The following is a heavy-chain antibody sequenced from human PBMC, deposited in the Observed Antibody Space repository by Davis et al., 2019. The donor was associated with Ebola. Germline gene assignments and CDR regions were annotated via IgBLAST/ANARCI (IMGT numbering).Heavy chain of an antibody. D-gene: IGHD6-13*01. CDR3: ARHRGYSSSWYFDY. J-gene: IGHJ4*02. CDR2: IYPCDSDT. CDR1: GYSFTSYW. V-gene: IGHV5-51*01. Sequence: GESPKTPRKGSGYSFTSYWIGWVRQMPGKGLEWMGIIYPCDSDTRYSPSFQGQVTIPADKSISTAYLQWSSLKASDTAMYYCARHRGYSSSWYFDYWGQGTLVTVSS.